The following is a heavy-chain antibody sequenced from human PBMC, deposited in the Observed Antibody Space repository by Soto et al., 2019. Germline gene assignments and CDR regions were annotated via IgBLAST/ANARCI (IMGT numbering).Heavy chain of an antibody. CDR1: GYTFTGYY. CDR3: ARDQRTDSSGYSPIDY. CDR2: INPNSGGT. D-gene: IGHD3-22*01. V-gene: IGHV1-2*02. Sequence: ASVKVSFKASGYTFTGYYMHWVRQAPGQGLEWMGCINPNSGGTNYAQKFQGRVTMTRDTSISTAYMELSRLRSDDTAVYYCARDQRTDSSGYSPIDYWGQGTLVTVSS. J-gene: IGHJ4*02.